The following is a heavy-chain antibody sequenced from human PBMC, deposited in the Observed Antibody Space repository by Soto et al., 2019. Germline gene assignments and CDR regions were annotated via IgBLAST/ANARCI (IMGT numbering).Heavy chain of an antibody. CDR1: GGSISSGGYY. Sequence: SETLSLTCTVSGGSISSGGYYWSWIRQHPGKGLEWIGYIYYSGSTYYNPSLKSRVTISVDTSKNQFSLKLSSVTAADTAVYYCARDSSGYPTPTFDYWGQGTLVTVPS. D-gene: IGHD3-22*01. J-gene: IGHJ4*02. CDR2: IYYSGST. CDR3: ARDSSGYPTPTFDY. V-gene: IGHV4-31*03.